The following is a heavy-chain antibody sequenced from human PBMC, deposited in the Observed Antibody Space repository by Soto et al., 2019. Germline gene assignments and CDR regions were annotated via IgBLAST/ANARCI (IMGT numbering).Heavy chain of an antibody. D-gene: IGHD3-3*02. CDR2: INHIGGT. Sequence: AGMLSVTCAFYGGSFSVYYWSLLRQAPGKGLELLAEINHIGGTNYNSSLKSRVTISVDTSKNQFSLILYSVTAAETAVYYCARDRQYYHFWSGYQNEGPYDMDVWGQGTPVTVSS. CDR1: GGSFSVYY. CDR3: ARDRQYYHFWSGYQNEGPYDMDV. V-gene: IGHV4-34*01. J-gene: IGHJ6*01.